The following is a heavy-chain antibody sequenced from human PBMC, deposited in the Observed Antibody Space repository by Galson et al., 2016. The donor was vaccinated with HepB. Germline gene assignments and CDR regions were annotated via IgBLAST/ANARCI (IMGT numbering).Heavy chain of an antibody. J-gene: IGHJ4*02. D-gene: IGHD4-23*01. CDR3: AKDREWELLALFDS. CDR2: IGGSGTSA. Sequence: SLRLSCAASGFSFSSYAMSWVRQAPVRGLEWVSGIGGSGTSALYAGSVKGRFTVSRNNSKNTLYLQMNSLRAEDSAVYYWAKDREWELLALFDSWGQGARVTVSS. CDR1: GFSFSSYA. V-gene: IGHV3-23*01.